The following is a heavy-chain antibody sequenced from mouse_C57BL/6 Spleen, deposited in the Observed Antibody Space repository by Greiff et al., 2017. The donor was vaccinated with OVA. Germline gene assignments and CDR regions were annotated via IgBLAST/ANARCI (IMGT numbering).Heavy chain of an antibody. CDR3: ARCYSNYYAMDY. CDR1: GYSITSGYD. D-gene: IGHD2-5*01. Sequence: VQLKQSGPGMVKPSQSLSLTCTVTGYSITSGYDWHWIRHFPGNKLEWMGYISYSGSTNYNPSLKSRISITHDTSKNHFFLKLNSVTTEDTATYYCARCYSNYYAMDYWGQGTSVTVSS. V-gene: IGHV3-1*01. J-gene: IGHJ4*01. CDR2: ISYSGST.